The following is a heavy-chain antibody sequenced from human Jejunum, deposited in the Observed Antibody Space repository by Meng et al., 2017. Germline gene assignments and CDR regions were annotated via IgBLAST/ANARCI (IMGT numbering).Heavy chain of an antibody. CDR2: SGAYNGNT. Sequence: QVHLVQSGGEVKKPGDSVKVSCKASGYILTNYGISWVRQAPGQGLEWLGWSGAYNGNTNYAQRLQDRVTMTTDTSTSTAYMELRSLRSDDTAVYYCARRHRSCSGSTCYDRNWFDPWGQGTLVTVSS. CDR3: ARRHRSCSGSTCYDRNWFDP. V-gene: IGHV1-18*01. CDR1: GYILTNYG. D-gene: IGHD2-15*01. J-gene: IGHJ5*02.